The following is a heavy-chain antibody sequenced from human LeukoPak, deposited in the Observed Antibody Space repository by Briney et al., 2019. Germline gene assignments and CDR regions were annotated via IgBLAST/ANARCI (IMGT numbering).Heavy chain of an antibody. J-gene: IGHJ4*02. V-gene: IGHV3-9*01. CDR1: GFTFDDYA. Sequence: PGRSLRLSCAASGFTFDDYAMHWVRQAPGKGLEWVSGISWNSGSIGYADSVKGRFTISRDNAKNSLYLQMNSLRAEDTALYYCAKERSGHDYVMPSFDYWGQGTLVTVSS. CDR2: ISWNSGSI. D-gene: IGHD5-12*01. CDR3: AKERSGHDYVMPSFDY.